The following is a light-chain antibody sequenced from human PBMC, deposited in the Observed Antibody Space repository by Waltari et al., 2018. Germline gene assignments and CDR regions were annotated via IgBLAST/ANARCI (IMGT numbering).Light chain of an antibody. CDR1: TSNIGNNS. V-gene: IGLV1-51*02. J-gene: IGLJ7*01. Sequence: QSVLTQPPSVSAAPGQRVTIACSAGTSNIGNNSVCWYRQDPGTAPKLLIYEDTGRPSGIAGRFSGSKAGTSATLDITGLQAGDEADYYCGTWDSSLCGAVFGGGTHLTVL. CDR3: GTWDSSLCGAV. CDR2: EDT.